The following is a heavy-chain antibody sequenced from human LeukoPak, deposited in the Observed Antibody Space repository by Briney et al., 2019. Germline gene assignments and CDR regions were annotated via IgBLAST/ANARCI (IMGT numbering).Heavy chain of an antibody. Sequence: PGGSLRLSCAASGFTFSSYWMSWVRQAPGKGLEWVAKIKQDGSDKYYVDSVKGRFTISRDNAKNSLYLQMNSLRAEDTAVYYCARGPTRANSSDHWGQGTLVTVSS. CDR2: IKQDGSDK. D-gene: IGHD2/OR15-2a*01. CDR3: ARGPTRANSSDH. V-gene: IGHV3-7*01. CDR1: GFTFSSYW. J-gene: IGHJ5*02.